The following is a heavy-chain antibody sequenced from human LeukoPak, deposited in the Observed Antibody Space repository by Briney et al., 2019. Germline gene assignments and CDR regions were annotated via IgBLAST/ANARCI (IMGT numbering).Heavy chain of an antibody. D-gene: IGHD3-3*01. CDR1: GGSIRSSSYY. V-gene: IGHV4-39*01. J-gene: IGHJ5*02. Sequence: PSETLSLTCTVSGGSIRSSSYYWVWVRQPPGKGLEWIGTIYYSGSTYYNPSLKTRVTISVDTSKNQFSLNLSSVTAAATAVYYCARSYGMVIHNWFDPWGQGILVTVSS. CDR2: IYYSGST. CDR3: ARSYGMVIHNWFDP.